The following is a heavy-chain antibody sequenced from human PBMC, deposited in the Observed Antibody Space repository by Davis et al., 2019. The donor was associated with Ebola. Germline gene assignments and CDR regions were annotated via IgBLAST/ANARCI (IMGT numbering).Heavy chain of an antibody. Sequence: SETLSLTCAVYGGSFSGYYWSWIRQPPGKGLEWIGEINHSGSTNYNPSLKSRVTISVDTSKNQFSLKLSSVTAADTAVYYCARLRGGLRYPSGGDYWGQGTLVTVSS. J-gene: IGHJ4*02. CDR3: ARLRGGLRYPSGGDY. CDR2: INHSGST. CDR1: GGSFSGYY. V-gene: IGHV4-34*01. D-gene: IGHD5-12*01.